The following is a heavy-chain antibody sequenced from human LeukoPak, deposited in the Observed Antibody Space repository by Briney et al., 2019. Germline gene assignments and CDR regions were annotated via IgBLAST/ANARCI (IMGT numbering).Heavy chain of an antibody. D-gene: IGHD4-11*01. J-gene: IGHJ5*02. V-gene: IGHV2-5*02. CDR2: IYWDDDK. Sequence: SGATLVNPTQTLTLTCTFSGFSLSTSGVGVGWNRQPPGKALEWLALIYWDDDKRYSPSLKSRLTINKDTSKNQVVLTMTNMDTVDTATYYCAHSRENRKTVTQSWFDTWGQGTLVTVSS. CDR1: GFSLSTSGVG. CDR3: AHSRENRKTVTQSWFDT.